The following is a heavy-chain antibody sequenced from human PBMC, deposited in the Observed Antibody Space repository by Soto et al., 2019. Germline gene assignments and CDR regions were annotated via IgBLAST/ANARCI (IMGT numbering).Heavy chain of an antibody. V-gene: IGHV1-18*01. J-gene: IGHJ4*02. CDR3: ARVGAYCTGDSCLDF. CDR2: FSAYNGYA. CDR1: GYTFSNYG. D-gene: IGHD2-15*01. Sequence: AASVKVSCKASGYTFSNYGISWVRQAPGQGLEWMGWFSAYNGYADYAQKLQGRVTMTTDTSTSTAYMELRSLTSDDTALYYCARVGAYCTGDSCLDFWGQGTLVTVSS.